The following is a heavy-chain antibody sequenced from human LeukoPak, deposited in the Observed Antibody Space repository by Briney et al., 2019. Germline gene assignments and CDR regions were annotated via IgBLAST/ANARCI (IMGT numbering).Heavy chain of an antibody. CDR1: GYTFTGYY. D-gene: IGHD3-22*01. Sequence: GASVKVSCKASGYTFTGYYMHWVRQAPGQGLEWMGSINPNSGDTNYAQKFQGRVTMTRDTSISTAYMELSRLRSDDTAVYYCARDYYDSSGYYAGFDNDAFDIWGQGTMVTVSS. CDR2: INPNSGDT. V-gene: IGHV1-2*02. J-gene: IGHJ3*02. CDR3: ARDYYDSSGYYAGFDNDAFDI.